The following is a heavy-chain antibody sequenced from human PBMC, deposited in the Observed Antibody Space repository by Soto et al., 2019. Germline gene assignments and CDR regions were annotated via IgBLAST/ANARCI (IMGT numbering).Heavy chain of an antibody. CDR3: VHRITVLCGGKSFDY. CDR2: IYWDDDK. Sequence: SGPTLVNPTQTLTLTCTFSGFSLSTTGVGVGWIRQPPGKAPEWLALIYWDDDKRYRSSLKSRLTITKDTSKNQVVLTMTNMEPVDTATYYCVHRITVLCGGKSFDYWGQGTLVTVSS. D-gene: IGHD1-26*01. J-gene: IGHJ4*02. V-gene: IGHV2-5*02. CDR1: GFSLSTTGVG.